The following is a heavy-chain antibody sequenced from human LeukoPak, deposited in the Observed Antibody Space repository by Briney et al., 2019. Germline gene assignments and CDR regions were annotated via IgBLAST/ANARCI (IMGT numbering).Heavy chain of an antibody. Sequence: ASVKVSCKASGYTLTSYGISWVRQAPGQGLEWMGWISAYNGNTNYAQKLQGRVTMTTDTSTSTAYMELRSLRSDDTAVYYCARNDYGDYVLYFDYWGQGTLVTVSS. D-gene: IGHD4-17*01. J-gene: IGHJ4*02. CDR1: GYTLTSYG. V-gene: IGHV1-18*04. CDR3: ARNDYGDYVLYFDY. CDR2: ISAYNGNT.